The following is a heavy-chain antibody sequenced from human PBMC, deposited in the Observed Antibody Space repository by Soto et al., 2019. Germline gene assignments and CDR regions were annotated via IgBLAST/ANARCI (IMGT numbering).Heavy chain of an antibody. J-gene: IGHJ4*02. D-gene: IGHD1-20*01. CDR1: GGSISSYY. V-gene: IGHV4-59*01. Sequence: SETLSLTCTVSGGSISSYYWSWIRQPPGKGLEWIGYIYYSGSTNYNPSLKSRVTISVDTSKNQFSLKLSSVTAADTAVYYCLRGGHNRSDGVYYWGQGTLVTVS. CDR2: IYYSGST. CDR3: LRGGHNRSDGVYY.